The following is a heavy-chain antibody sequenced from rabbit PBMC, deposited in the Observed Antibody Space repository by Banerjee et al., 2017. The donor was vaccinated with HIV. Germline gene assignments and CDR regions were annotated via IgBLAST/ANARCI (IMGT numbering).Heavy chain of an antibody. D-gene: IGHD6-1*01. Sequence: QSLEESGGGLVQPEGSLTLTCKASGFDFSTYGVNWVRQAPGKGLEWIGYMNAGTSGGSYYARWAKGRFTISKTSSTTVTLQMTSLTAADTATYFCARDWGAYAGHGYATGWLDLWGPGTLVTVS. V-gene: IGHV1S40*01. J-gene: IGHJ5*01. CDR2: MNAGTSGGS. CDR3: ARDWGAYAGHGYATGWLDL. CDR1: GFDFSTYG.